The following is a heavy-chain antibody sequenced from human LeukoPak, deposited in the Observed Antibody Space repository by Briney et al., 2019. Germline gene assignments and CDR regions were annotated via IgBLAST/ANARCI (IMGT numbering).Heavy chain of an antibody. CDR1: GYTFINYY. D-gene: IGHD7-27*01. V-gene: IGHV1-46*01. Sequence: ASVKVSCKASGYTFINYYIHWVRQAPGQGLEWMGIINPSAGSTTYAQKFQGRVTMTRDTSTSTVDMELSSLGSEVTAVYYCARDLTGDPHYYFYYGMDVWGQGTTVTVSS. J-gene: IGHJ6*02. CDR3: ARDLTGDPHYYFYYGMDV. CDR2: INPSAGST.